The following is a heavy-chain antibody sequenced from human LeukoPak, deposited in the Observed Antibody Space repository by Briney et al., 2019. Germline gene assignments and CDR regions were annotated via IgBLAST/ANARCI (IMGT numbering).Heavy chain of an antibody. J-gene: IGHJ5*02. D-gene: IGHD3-3*01. CDR1: GGSISSSSYY. Sequence: PSETLSLTCTVSGGSISSSSYYWGWIRQPPGKGLEWIGSIYYSGSTYYNPSLKSQVTISVDTSKNQFSLKLSSVTAADTAVYYCARGVVSALRRGAWFDPWGQGTLVTVSS. CDR3: ARGVVSALRRGAWFDP. V-gene: IGHV4-39*07. CDR2: IYYSGST.